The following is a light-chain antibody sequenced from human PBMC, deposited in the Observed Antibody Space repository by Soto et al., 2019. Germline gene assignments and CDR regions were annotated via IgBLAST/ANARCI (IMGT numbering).Light chain of an antibody. CDR3: MQPLQSWT. CDR1: HXLLHSNGYNY. J-gene: IGKJ1*01. Sequence: DIFMTQSPLSLPVTPVDPASISCSSSHXLLHSNGYNYLDWYLQKPGQSPQLLIYLGSNRASGVPDRFSGSGSGTDFTLKISRVEAEDVGVYYCMQPLQSWTFGQGTKVDIK. V-gene: IGKV2-28*01. CDR2: LGS.